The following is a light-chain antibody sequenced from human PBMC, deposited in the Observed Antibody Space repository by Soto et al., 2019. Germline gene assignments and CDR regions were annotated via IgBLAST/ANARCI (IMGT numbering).Light chain of an antibody. CDR3: SSYTPSNTRQIV. CDR1: SSDVGGYNY. V-gene: IGLV2-14*03. CDR2: DAS. J-gene: IGLJ1*01. Sequence: QSVLTQPASVSGSPGQSITISCTGTSSDVGGYNYVSWYQHHPGKAPKLMIYDASNRPSGVSNRFSGPKSGNAASLTISGLQPEDEADYYSSSYTPSNTRQIVFGTGPKVTVL.